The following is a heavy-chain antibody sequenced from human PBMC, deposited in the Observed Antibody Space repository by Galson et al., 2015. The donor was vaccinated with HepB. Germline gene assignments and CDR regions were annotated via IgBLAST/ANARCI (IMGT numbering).Heavy chain of an antibody. J-gene: IGHJ6*03. CDR3: AKDLKYYYYYMDV. CDR2: ISGSGGST. Sequence: SLRLSCAASGFTFSSYAMSWVRQAPGKGLEWVSAISGSGGSTYYADSVKGRFTISRDNSKNTLYLQMNSLRAEDTAVYYCAKDLKYYYYYMDVWGKGTTVTVSS. CDR1: GFTFSSYA. V-gene: IGHV3-23*01.